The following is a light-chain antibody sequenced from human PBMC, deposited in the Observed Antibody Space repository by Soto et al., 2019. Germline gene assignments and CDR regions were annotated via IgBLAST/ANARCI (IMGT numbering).Light chain of an antibody. V-gene: IGKV1-6*01. CDR1: QAIRSA. J-gene: IGKJ1*01. CDR2: AAS. Sequence: ALQLTQSPSSLSASVGDRVTITCRASQAIRSALGWYQQKPGKVPKLLIYAASTLQSGVPSRFSGSGFGTDFTLTISRLQPEDFATYYCLLDFGYFWAFGQGTKVEIK. CDR3: LLDFGYFWA.